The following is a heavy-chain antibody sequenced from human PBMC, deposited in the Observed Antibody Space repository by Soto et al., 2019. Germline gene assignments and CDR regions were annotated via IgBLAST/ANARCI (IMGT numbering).Heavy chain of an antibody. D-gene: IGHD5-18*01. CDR1: GGSVSSGSYY. Sequence: QVQLQESGPGLVKPSETLSLTCTVSGGSVSSGSYYWSWIRQPPGKGLEWIGYIYYSGSTNYSPSLKSRVTISVDTSKNQFSLKLSSVTAADTAVYYCARISGYSYGLPPYFDYWGQGTLVTVSS. CDR3: ARISGYSYGLPPYFDY. V-gene: IGHV4-61*01. CDR2: IYYSGST. J-gene: IGHJ4*02.